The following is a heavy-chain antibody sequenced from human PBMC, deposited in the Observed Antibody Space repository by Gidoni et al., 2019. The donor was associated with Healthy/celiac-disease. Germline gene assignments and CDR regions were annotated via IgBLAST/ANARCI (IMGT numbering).Heavy chain of an antibody. CDR2: INPNSGGT. Sequence: QVQLVQSGAEVKKPGASVKVSCKASGYTFTGYYMHWVRQAPGQGLEWMGWINPNSGGTNYAQKFQGRVTMTRDTSISTAYMELSRLRSDDTAVYYCARIPYLYDSSGYYSRNGMDVWGQGTTVTVSS. CDR1: GYTFTGYY. J-gene: IGHJ6*02. V-gene: IGHV1-2*02. CDR3: ARIPYLYDSSGYYSRNGMDV. D-gene: IGHD3-22*01.